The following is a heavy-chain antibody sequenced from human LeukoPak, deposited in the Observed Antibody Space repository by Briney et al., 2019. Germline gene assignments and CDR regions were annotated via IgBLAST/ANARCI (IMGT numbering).Heavy chain of an antibody. J-gene: IGHJ5*02. Sequence: ASVKVSCKASGGTFSSYAISWVRQAPGQGLEWMGWINTNTGNPTYAQGFTGRFVFSLDTSVSTAYLQISSLKAEDTAVYYCARTLWFGDPPLDPWGQGTLVTVSS. CDR3: ARTLWFGDPPLDP. CDR1: GGTFSSYA. CDR2: INTNTGNP. D-gene: IGHD3-10*01. V-gene: IGHV7-4-1*02.